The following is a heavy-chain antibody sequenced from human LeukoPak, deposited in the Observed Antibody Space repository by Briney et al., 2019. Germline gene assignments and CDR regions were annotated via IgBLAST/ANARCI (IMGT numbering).Heavy chain of an antibody. CDR3: AKDFEPPYYYGSGSSSAEYFQH. CDR2: ISSSGTTR. Sequence: GGSLRLSCAASGFTFSDYYMSWIRQAPGKGLEWVSYISSSGTTRYYADSVKGRFTISRDNSKNTLYLQMNSLRAEDTAVYYCAKDFEPPYYYGSGSSSAEYFQHWGQGTLVTVSS. D-gene: IGHD3-10*01. V-gene: IGHV3-11*04. J-gene: IGHJ1*01. CDR1: GFTFSDYY.